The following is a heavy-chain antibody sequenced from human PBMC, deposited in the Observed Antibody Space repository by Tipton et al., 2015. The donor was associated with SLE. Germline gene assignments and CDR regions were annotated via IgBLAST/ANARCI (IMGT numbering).Heavy chain of an antibody. D-gene: IGHD3-22*01. Sequence: TLSLTCAVSGFSISSGYYWGWIRQPPGEGLEWIGSIHHSGNTYFNPSLKSRVTMSIDTSRNEVFLRLTSVTAAGTAVYYCARHDYDSNGYYQHYFDYWGQGTLVTVSS. V-gene: IGHV4-38-2*01. CDR1: GFSISSGYY. CDR3: ARHDYDSNGYYQHYFDY. CDR2: IHHSGNT. J-gene: IGHJ4*02.